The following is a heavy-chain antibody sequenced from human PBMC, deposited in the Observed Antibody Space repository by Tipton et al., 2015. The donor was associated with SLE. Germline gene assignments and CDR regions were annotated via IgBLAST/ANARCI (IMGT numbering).Heavy chain of an antibody. J-gene: IGHJ4*02. V-gene: IGHV4-39*07. Sequence: LRLSCTVSGGSISSSSYYWGWIRQPPGKGLEWIGSIYYSGSTYYNPSLKSRVTISVDTSKNQFSLKLSSVTAADTAAYYCARHDSESPFDYWGQGTLVTVSS. CDR2: IYYSGST. CDR3: ARHDSESPFDY. CDR1: GGSISSSSYY. D-gene: IGHD1-14*01.